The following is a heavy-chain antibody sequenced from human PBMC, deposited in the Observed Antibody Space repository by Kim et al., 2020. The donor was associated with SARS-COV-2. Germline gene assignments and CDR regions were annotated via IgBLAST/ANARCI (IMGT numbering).Heavy chain of an antibody. J-gene: IGHJ6*02. CDR3: ARDSIAVAGNYYYYGMDV. D-gene: IGHD6-19*01. Sequence: VNGRFTISRDNAKNSLYLQMNSLRAEDTAVYYCARDSIAVAGNYYYYGMDVWGQGTTVTVSS. V-gene: IGHV3-11*01.